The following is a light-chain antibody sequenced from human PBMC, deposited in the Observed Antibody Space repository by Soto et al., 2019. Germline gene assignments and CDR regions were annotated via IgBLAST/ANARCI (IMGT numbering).Light chain of an antibody. J-gene: IGLJ1*01. CDR2: EVT. Sequence: QSVLTQPASVSGSPGQSITISCTGTSSDVGGYDYVSWYQQYPGKAPKLIIYEVTNRPSGVSNRFSGSKSGNTASLTISGLRAEDEADYYCSSYTTSSSYVFGAGTKVTVL. CDR1: SSDVGGYDY. V-gene: IGLV2-14*01. CDR3: SSYTTSSSYV.